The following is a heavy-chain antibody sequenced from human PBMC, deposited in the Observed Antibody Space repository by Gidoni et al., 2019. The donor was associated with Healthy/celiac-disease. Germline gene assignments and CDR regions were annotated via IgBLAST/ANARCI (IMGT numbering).Heavy chain of an antibody. Sequence: QLQLQQWGAGLLKPSQNLSLTCAVYGGSFSGYYWSWIRQAPGKVMEWIGEINHSGSTNYNPSLKSRVNISVDTSNNQFSLKLSSVTAADTAVYYCARDLDSSGYYYSDAFDIWGQGTMVTVSS. CDR2: INHSGST. J-gene: IGHJ3*02. D-gene: IGHD3-22*01. CDR3: ARDLDSSGYYYSDAFDI. V-gene: IGHV4-34*01. CDR1: GGSFSGYY.